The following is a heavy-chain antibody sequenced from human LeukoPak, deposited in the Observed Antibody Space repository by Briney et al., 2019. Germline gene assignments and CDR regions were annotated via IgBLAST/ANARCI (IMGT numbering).Heavy chain of an antibody. CDR3: ARDYYDSSGYVSAFDI. CDR1: GGSISSGGYS. Sequence: SETLSLTCAVSGGSISSGGYSWSWIRQPPGKGLEWIGYIYHSGSTYYNPSLKSRVTISVDRSKNQFSLKLSSVTAADTAVYYCARDYYDSSGYVSAFDIWGQGRMVTVSS. V-gene: IGHV4-30-2*01. J-gene: IGHJ3*02. CDR2: IYHSGST. D-gene: IGHD3-22*01.